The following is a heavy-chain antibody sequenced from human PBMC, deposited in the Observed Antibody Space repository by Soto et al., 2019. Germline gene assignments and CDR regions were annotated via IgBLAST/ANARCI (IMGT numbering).Heavy chain of an antibody. CDR3: AKGSGGHYNSGTLLD. Sequence: GGSLRLSCAASGFTFSDYLMHWVRQAPGKGLEWVAALSYDGINDYYADSVEGRFTISRDNFKKTLYLRMNSLRVEDTAIFYCAKGSGGHYNSGTLLDWGQGTVVTVSS. CDR1: GFTFSDYL. V-gene: IGHV3-30-3*01. J-gene: IGHJ4*02. CDR2: LSYDGIND. D-gene: IGHD3-10*01.